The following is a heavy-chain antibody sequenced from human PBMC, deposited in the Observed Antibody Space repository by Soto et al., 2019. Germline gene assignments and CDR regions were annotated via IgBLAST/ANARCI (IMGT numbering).Heavy chain of an antibody. CDR2: INHSGST. CDR3: AREARKLSGWYGRGAFDI. CDR1: GGSFSGYY. Sequence: QMQLQQWGAGLLKPSETLSLTSAVYGGSFSGYYWSWIRQRPGKGLEWIGEINHSGSTNYNPSLKSRVTISVDTSKNQFSLKLSSVTGADTAVYYCAREARKLSGWYGRGAFDIWGQGTMVTVSS. V-gene: IGHV4-34*01. J-gene: IGHJ3*02. D-gene: IGHD6-19*01.